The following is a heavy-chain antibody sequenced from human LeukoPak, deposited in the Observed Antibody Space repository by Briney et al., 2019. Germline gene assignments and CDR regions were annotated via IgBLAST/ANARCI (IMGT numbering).Heavy chain of an antibody. CDR1: GFTFSSYS. Sequence: GGSLRLSCAASGFTFSSYSMNWVRQAPGKGLEWVSSISSSSSYIYYADSVKGRFTISRDNAKNSLYLQMNSLRAEDTAVYYCARDSRLWPRGDAFDIWGQGTMVTVSS. CDR3: ARDSRLWPRGDAFDI. J-gene: IGHJ3*02. V-gene: IGHV3-21*01. CDR2: ISSSSSYI. D-gene: IGHD5-18*01.